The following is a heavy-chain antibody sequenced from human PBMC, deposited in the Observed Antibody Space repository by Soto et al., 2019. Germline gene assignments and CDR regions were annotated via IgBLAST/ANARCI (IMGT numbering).Heavy chain of an antibody. CDR3: AKGPYQLLWSNWVDP. Sequence: EVQLLESGGGLVQPGGSLRLSCAASGFTFSSYAMSCVRQAPGKGLEWVSAISGSGGSTSYADSVTGRLTISRANSKNALYLQMNSLRAEATAVYYCAKGPYQLLWSNWVDPWGQGTLVTVSS. J-gene: IGHJ5*02. D-gene: IGHD2-2*01. CDR2: ISGSGGST. CDR1: GFTFSSYA. V-gene: IGHV3-23*01.